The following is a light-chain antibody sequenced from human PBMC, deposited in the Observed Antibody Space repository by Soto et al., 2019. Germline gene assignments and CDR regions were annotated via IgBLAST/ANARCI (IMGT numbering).Light chain of an antibody. CDR2: KAS. Sequence: DIQMTQSPSTLSASVGDRVTITCRASQSTSSYLAWYQQKPGKAPKLLIYKASSLESGVPSRFSGSGSGTEFTLTISSLQPDDFATYYCQQYNSYSFWTFGQGTKVDIK. CDR1: QSTSSY. CDR3: QQYNSYSFWT. V-gene: IGKV1-5*03. J-gene: IGKJ1*01.